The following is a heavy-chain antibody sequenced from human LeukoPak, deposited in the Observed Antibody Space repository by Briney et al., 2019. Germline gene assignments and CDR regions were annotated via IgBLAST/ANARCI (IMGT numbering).Heavy chain of an antibody. J-gene: IGHJ4*02. D-gene: IGHD3-22*01. CDR1: GYTLTELS. CDR2: FDPEDGET. Sequence: ASVKVSCKVSGYTLTELSMHWVRQAPGKGLEWMGGFDPEDGETIYAQKFQGRVTMTEDTSTDTAYMELSSLRSKDTAVYYCATVGGYYSWAHFDYWGQGTLVTVSS. CDR3: ATVGGYYSWAHFDY. V-gene: IGHV1-24*01.